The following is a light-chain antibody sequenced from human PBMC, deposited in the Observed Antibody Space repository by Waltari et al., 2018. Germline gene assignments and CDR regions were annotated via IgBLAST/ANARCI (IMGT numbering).Light chain of an antibody. V-gene: IGLV2-11*01. CDR1: SSDIGGYNY. J-gene: IGLJ2*01. Sequence: QAALTQPRSVSGSPGQSVTISCTGTSSDIGGYNYVSWYQQHPGTAPKLMIYEVSKRPSWVSDRFSGSKSGNTASLTISGLQAEDEADYYCSSYAGSNTVLFGGGTRLTVL. CDR3: SSYAGSNTVL. CDR2: EVS.